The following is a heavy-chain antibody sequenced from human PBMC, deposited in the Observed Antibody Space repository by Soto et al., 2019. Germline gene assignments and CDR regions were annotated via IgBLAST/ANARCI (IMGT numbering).Heavy chain of an antibody. CDR3: TGEVASGY. CDR1: GFTVSTYG. Sequence: QVQLVESGGGVVQPGRSLRLSCAVSGFTVSTYGMHWVRQAPGKGLEWVAVISRDGGTKYYADSVKGRFTISRDNSRNTLLLEMNSLRGDDMAVYFCTGEVASGYGGQGTLVTVS. D-gene: IGHD1-1*01. CDR2: ISRDGGTK. V-gene: IGHV3-30*03. J-gene: IGHJ4*02.